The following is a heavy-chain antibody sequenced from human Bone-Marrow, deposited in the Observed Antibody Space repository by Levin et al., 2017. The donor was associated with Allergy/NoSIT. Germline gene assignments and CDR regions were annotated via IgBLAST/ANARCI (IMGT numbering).Heavy chain of an antibody. D-gene: IGHD5-18*01. CDR1: GFTFSSYA. V-gene: IGHV3-23*01. Sequence: GGSLRLSCAASGFTFSSYAMSWVRQAPGKGLEWVSSINAGGGTTFYADSVKGRFTISRDNSKSTLYMQMNSLRAEDTAVYYCAKKWIPTSQAGYFDCWGQGALVTVSS. CDR3: AKKWIPTSQAGYFDC. J-gene: IGHJ4*02. CDR2: INAGGGTT.